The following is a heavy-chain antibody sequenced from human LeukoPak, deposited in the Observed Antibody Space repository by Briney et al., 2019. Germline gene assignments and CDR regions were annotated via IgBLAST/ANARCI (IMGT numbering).Heavy chain of an antibody. Sequence: GGSLRLSCAASGLTFTDFWMNWVRLAPGRGLEWLANIKPDGSERYYVDSVKGRFAISRDNAKNEVYLEMNSVRAEDTGVYYCSGRDSSRSPRAYWGQGTLVSVSS. V-gene: IGHV3-7*03. CDR2: IKPDGSER. CDR3: SGRDSSRSPRAY. CDR1: GLTFTDFW. D-gene: IGHD2-2*01. J-gene: IGHJ4*02.